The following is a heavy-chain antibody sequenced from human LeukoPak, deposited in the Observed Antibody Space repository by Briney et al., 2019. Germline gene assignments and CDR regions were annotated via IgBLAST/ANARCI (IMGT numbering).Heavy chain of an antibody. J-gene: IGHJ3*02. D-gene: IGHD3-22*01. CDR3: ARRGYDSSGYRDAFDI. V-gene: IGHV5-51*01. Sequence: GESLKISCKGSEYSFTNYWIGWVRQMPGKGREWMGIIYPGDSDTKYSPSFQGLVIISVDKSIRTAYLQWSSLKASDTAMYYCARRGYDSSGYRDAFDIWGQGTMVTVSS. CDR2: IYPGDSDT. CDR1: EYSFTNYW.